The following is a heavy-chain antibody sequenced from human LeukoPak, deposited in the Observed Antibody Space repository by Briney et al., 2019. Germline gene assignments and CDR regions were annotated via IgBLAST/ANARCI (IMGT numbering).Heavy chain of an antibody. CDR3: VRIPNGANFPNWFDP. D-gene: IGHD4/OR15-4a*01. V-gene: IGHV3-21*01. Sequence: GGSLRLSCAASGFILSNYAMNWVRRAPGKGLEWVSSISGNGNDMNYGDSVKGRFTISRDNTRNSLYLQMDSLRVEDTAIYYCVRIPNGANFPNWFDPWSQGTLVTVSS. J-gene: IGHJ5*02. CDR2: ISGNGNDM. CDR1: GFILSNYA.